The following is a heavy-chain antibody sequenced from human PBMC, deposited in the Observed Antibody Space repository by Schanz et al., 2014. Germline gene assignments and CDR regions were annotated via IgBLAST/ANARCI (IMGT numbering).Heavy chain of an antibody. CDR3: VSQTGSPNY. CDR1: GFNSDDYA. J-gene: IGHJ4*02. CDR2: VSSDGNND. D-gene: IGHD6-13*01. Sequence: VQLLESGGGLVQPGGSLRLSCTASGFNSDDYAMHWVRQAPGKGLEWVALVSSDGNNDYYTDSVKGRFTISRDNSKNTVHLQMNSLRAEDTAVYFCVSQTGSPNYWGQGTLVTVSS. V-gene: IGHV3-30*03.